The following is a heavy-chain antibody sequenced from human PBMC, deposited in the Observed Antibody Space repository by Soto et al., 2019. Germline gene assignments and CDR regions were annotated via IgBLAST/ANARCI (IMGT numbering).Heavy chain of an antibody. D-gene: IGHD3-3*01. V-gene: IGHV3-15*01. J-gene: IGHJ1*01. CDR3: THWKLRFLEWLSYTPYDCFQH. Sequence: GGSLRLSCAASGFTFSNAWISWVRQAPGKGLEWVGRIKSKTDGGTTDYAAPVKGRFTISRDDSKNTLYLQMNSLKTEDTAVYYCTHWKLRFLEWLSYTPYDCFQHWGQGTLVTVSS. CDR2: IKSKTDGGTT. CDR1: GFTFSNAW.